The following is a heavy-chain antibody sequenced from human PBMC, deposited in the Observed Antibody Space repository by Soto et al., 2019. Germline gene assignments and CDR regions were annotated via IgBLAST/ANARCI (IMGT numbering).Heavy chain of an antibody. CDR3: ARGGIVVVVAATPYNWFDP. CDR2: INHSGST. Sequence: SETLSLTCAVYGGSFSGYYWGWIRQPPGKGLEWIGEINHSGSTNYNPSLKSRVTISVDTSKNQFSLKLSSVTAADTAVYYCARGGIVVVVAATPYNWFDPWGQGTLVTVSS. V-gene: IGHV4-34*01. CDR1: GGSFSGYY. D-gene: IGHD2-15*01. J-gene: IGHJ5*02.